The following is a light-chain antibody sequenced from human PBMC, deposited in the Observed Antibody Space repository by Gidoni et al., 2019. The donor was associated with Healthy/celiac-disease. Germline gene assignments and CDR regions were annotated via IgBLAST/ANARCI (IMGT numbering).Light chain of an antibody. CDR1: QSVSSY. Sequence: EIVLTQSPATLSLYPVERATLSCRASQSVSSYLAWYQQKPGQAPRLLIYDASNRATGIPARFSGSGSGTDFTLTISSLEPEDFAVYYCQQRSNWPRYTFGQGTKLEIK. CDR2: DAS. V-gene: IGKV3-11*01. CDR3: QQRSNWPRYT. J-gene: IGKJ2*01.